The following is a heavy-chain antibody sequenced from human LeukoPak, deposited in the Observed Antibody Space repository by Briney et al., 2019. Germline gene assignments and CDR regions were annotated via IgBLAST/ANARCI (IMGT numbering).Heavy chain of an antibody. V-gene: IGHV3-23*01. CDR3: ARGGGLDV. Sequence: GGSLRLSCAASGFTFSSYTMSWVRQAPGKGLEWVSTITTSDGNTYYADSVKGRFTVSRDNSKNTLFLQMSNLRAEDTAVYFCARGGGLDVWGQGATVTVSS. CDR1: GFTFSSYT. CDR2: ITTSDGNT. J-gene: IGHJ6*02. D-gene: IGHD3-16*01.